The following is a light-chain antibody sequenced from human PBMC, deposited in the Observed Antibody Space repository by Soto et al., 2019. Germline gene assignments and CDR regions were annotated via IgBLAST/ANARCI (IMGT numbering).Light chain of an antibody. CDR2: SAS. CDR3: QQSYTTPFT. CDR1: QSISTY. J-gene: IGKJ4*01. Sequence: DIQMTQSPSSLSASVGDRVTITCRASQSISTYFNWYQQKPGKAPKLLIYSASSLYSGVPSRFSGSGSGTDFTLTISSLQPEDFATYYCQQSYTTPFTFGGGTKVEIK. V-gene: IGKV1-39*01.